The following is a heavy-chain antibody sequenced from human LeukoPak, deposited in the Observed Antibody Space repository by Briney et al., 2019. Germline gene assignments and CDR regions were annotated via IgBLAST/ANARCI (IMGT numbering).Heavy chain of an antibody. J-gene: IGHJ5*01. CDR3: ARGSSGYYTWFDS. CDR2: INSSGGTT. V-gene: IGHV1-46*01. CDR1: GGTFSSYA. D-gene: IGHD3-22*01. Sequence: ASVKVSCKASGGTFSSYAISWVRQAPGQGLEWMGIINSSGGTTSYAQKFQGRVTMTRDTSTSTVYMELISLRSEDTAVYYCARGSSGYYTWFDSWGQGTLVTVSS.